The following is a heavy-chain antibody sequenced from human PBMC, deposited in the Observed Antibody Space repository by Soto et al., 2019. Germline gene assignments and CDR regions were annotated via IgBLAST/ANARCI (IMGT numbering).Heavy chain of an antibody. J-gene: IGHJ4*02. CDR1: GGTFSSYA. V-gene: IGHV1-69*13. Sequence: GASVKVSCKASGGTFSSYAISWVRQAPGQGLEWMGGIIPIFGTANYAQKFQGRVTITADESTSTAYMELSSLRSEDTAVYYCARDGGRQLVRYYFDYWGQGTLVTVSS. CDR3: ARDGGRQLVRYYFDY. CDR2: IIPIFGTA. D-gene: IGHD6-6*01.